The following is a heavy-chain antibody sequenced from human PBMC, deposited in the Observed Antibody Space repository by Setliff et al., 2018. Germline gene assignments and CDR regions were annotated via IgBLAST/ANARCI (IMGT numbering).Heavy chain of an antibody. V-gene: IGHV4-61*05. CDR1: DDSITSSNYS. D-gene: IGHD3-3*01. CDR3: ARTHSIIKIFGVVSLPSHMDV. Sequence: SETLSLTCTVSDDSITSSNYSLAWVRQPPGKALEWIGNIFYIGRSHSNPSLKSRLTMSVDKTKNQFSLNLTSVTAADTAVYYCARTHSIIKIFGVVSLPSHMDVWGTGPTVTVSS. J-gene: IGHJ6*03. CDR2: IFYIGRS.